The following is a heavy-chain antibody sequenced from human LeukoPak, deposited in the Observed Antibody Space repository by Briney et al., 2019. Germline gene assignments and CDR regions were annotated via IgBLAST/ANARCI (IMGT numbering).Heavy chain of an antibody. D-gene: IGHD5-18*01. CDR3: AREGGEQLWPPVNNWFDP. J-gene: IGHJ5*02. Sequence: GASVKVSCKASGYTFSSYGISWVRQAPGQGLEWMGWISAYNGNTNYAQKLQGRVTMTTDTSTSTAYMELRSLRSDDTAVYYCAREGGEQLWPPVNNWFDPWGQGTLVTVSS. CDR2: ISAYNGNT. V-gene: IGHV1-18*01. CDR1: GYTFSSYG.